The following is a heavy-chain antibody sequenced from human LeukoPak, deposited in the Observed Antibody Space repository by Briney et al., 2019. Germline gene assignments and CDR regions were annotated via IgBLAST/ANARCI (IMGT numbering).Heavy chain of an antibody. Sequence: SETLSLTCTVSGGSISSYYWSWIRQPPGKGLEWIGYIYYSGSTNYNPSLKSRVTISVDTSKNQFSLKLSSVTAADTAVYYCARVGGYDFCSGYWDYWGQGTLVTVSS. V-gene: IGHV4-59*01. J-gene: IGHJ4*02. CDR1: GGSISSYY. CDR2: IYYSGST. D-gene: IGHD3-3*01. CDR3: ARVGGYDFCSGYWDY.